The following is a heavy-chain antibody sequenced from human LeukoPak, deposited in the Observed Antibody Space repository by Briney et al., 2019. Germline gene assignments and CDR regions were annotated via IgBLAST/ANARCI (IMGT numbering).Heavy chain of an antibody. D-gene: IGHD1-26*01. Sequence: GGSLRLSCAASGFTFSSYSMNWVRQAPGKGLEWVSSISSSSSYIYYADSVKGRFTISRDNAKNSLYLQMNSLRAEDTAVYYCAREHTSGSYSDYWGQGTLVTVSS. J-gene: IGHJ4*02. CDR1: GFTFSSYS. CDR2: ISSSSSYI. V-gene: IGHV3-21*01. CDR3: AREHTSGSYSDY.